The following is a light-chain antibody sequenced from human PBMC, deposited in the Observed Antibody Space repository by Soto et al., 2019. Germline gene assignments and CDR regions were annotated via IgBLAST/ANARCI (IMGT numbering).Light chain of an antibody. CDR2: GAS. CDR1: RSISRN. J-gene: IGKJ4*01. Sequence: EMVLTQSPATLSGSPGERVTLSCRASRSISRNLARYQQKAGQAPRLLIYGASTRATGIPDRFSGRGSGTEFTLTINGLQFEDFATYYCQPHNNWPVVTFGGGTKVDIK. CDR3: QPHNNWPVVT. V-gene: IGKV3-15*01.